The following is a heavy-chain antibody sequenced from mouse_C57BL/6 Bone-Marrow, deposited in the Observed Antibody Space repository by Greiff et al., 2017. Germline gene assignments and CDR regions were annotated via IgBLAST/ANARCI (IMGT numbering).Heavy chain of an antibody. D-gene: IGHD2-2*01. CDR2: IWWDDDK. CDR3: ARRGMVTTQFAD. V-gene: IGHV8-8*01. CDR1: GFSLSTFGMG. J-gene: IGHJ3*01. Sequence: QVTLKESGPGILQPSQTLSMTCSFSGFSLSTFGMGVGWLRQPSGKGLEWLAHIWWDDDKYYNPALKSRLTISKDTSKNQVILKMANVDTADTATYYCARRGMVTTQFADWGQGTLVTVSA.